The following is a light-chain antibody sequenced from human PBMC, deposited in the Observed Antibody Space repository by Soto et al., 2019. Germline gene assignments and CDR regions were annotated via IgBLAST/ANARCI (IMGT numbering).Light chain of an antibody. V-gene: IGKV1-9*01. CDR3: QQLNSYPQT. CDR1: QGVTSN. J-gene: IGKJ2*01. Sequence: DIQLTQSPCSLSSSVGDRVTITCRASQGVTSNLSWYQQKPGKAPKLLIYAASTMQSGVPSRFSGSGSGTEFTLTISRLQPEDFAAYYCQQLNSYPQTFGQGTKLEIK. CDR2: AAS.